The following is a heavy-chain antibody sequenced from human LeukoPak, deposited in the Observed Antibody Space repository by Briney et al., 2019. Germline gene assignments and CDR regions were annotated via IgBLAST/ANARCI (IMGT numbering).Heavy chain of an antibody. V-gene: IGHV3-9*01. D-gene: IGHD1-26*01. CDR2: ISWNSGSI. Sequence: PGGSLRLSCAASGFTFSSYGMHWVRQAPGKGLEWVSGISWNSGSIGYADSVKGRFTISRDNAKNSLHLQMNSLRAEDTALYYCAKGRSGSYYLVAFDIWGQGQWSPSLQ. CDR1: GFTFSSYG. J-gene: IGHJ3*02. CDR3: AKGRSGSYYLVAFDI.